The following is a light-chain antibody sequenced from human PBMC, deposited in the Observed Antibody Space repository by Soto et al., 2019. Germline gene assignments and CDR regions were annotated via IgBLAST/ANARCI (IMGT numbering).Light chain of an antibody. Sequence: QSALTQPASVSGSPGQSITISCTGTSSDVGGYNYVSWYQQHPGKAPKLMIYEVSNRPSGVSNRFSGSKSCNTASLTISGLQAEDEADYYSSSYTRSSTLYVFGTGTKLTVL. J-gene: IGLJ1*01. CDR1: SSDVGGYNY. CDR3: SSYTRSSTLYV. CDR2: EVS. V-gene: IGLV2-14*01.